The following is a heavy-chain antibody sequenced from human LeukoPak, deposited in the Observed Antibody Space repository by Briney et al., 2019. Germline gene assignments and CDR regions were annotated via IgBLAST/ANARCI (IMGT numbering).Heavy chain of an antibody. V-gene: IGHV4-34*01. J-gene: IGHJ5*02. CDR1: GGSFSGYY. Sequence: RASETLSLTCAVYGGSFSGYYWSWIRQPPGKGLEWIGEINHSGSTNYNPSLKSRVTISVDTSKNQFSLKLSSVTAADTAVYYCASRYSSSWDNWFDPWGQGTLVTVSS. CDR3: ASRYSSSWDNWFDP. D-gene: IGHD6-13*01. CDR2: INHSGST.